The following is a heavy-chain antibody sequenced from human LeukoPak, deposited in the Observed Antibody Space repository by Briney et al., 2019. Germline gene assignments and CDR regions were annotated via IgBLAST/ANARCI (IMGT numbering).Heavy chain of an antibody. D-gene: IGHD3-10*01. CDR2: INTDGSST. Sequence: GGSLRLSCAASGFTFSSYGMHWVRQAPGKGLVCVSRINTDGSSTSYADSVTGRFTISRDDAKNTLYLQMNSLRTEDTAVYYCTISAPGKRYFDNWGQGTLVTVSS. V-gene: IGHV3-74*03. CDR1: GFTFSSYG. CDR3: TISAPGKRYFDN. J-gene: IGHJ4*02.